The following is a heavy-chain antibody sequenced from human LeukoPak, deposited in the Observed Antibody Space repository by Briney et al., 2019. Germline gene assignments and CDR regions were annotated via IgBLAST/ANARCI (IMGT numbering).Heavy chain of an antibody. V-gene: IGHV3-7*01. Sequence: TGGSLRLSCAASGFTFSSYWMSWVRQAPGKGLEWVANIKQDGSEKYYVDSVEGRFTISRDNAKNSLYLQMNSLRAEDTAVYYCARDFWSGYYVRYYYYGMDVWGQGTTVTVSS. CDR3: ARDFWSGYYVRYYYYGMDV. D-gene: IGHD3-3*01. CDR2: IKQDGSEK. J-gene: IGHJ6*02. CDR1: GFTFSSYW.